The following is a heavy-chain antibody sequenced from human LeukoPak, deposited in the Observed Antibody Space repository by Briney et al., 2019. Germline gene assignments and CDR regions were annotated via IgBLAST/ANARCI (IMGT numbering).Heavy chain of an antibody. CDR2: ISGSGDST. V-gene: IGHV3-23*01. D-gene: IGHD3-10*01. CDR1: GFTFSSYA. Sequence: GGSLRLSCAGSGFTFSSYAMSWVRQAPGKGLEWVSTISGSGDSTYYPDSVKGRFTISRDNSKNTLYLQMNSLRAEDTAVYYCAKETNYYGSGSGIDYWGQGTLVTVSS. J-gene: IGHJ4*02. CDR3: AKETNYYGSGSGIDY.